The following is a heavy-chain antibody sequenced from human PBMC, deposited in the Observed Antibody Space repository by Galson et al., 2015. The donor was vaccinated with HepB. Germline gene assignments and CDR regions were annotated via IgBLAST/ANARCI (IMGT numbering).Heavy chain of an antibody. J-gene: IGHJ2*01. V-gene: IGHV5-51*03. D-gene: IGHD2-2*01. CDR1: GYSFTSYW. Sequence: QSGAEVKKPGESLRTSCKGSGYSFTSYWIGWVRQMPGKGLEWMGIIYPGDSDTRYSPSFQGQVTISADKSISTAYLQWSSLKASDTAMYYCARPRVVPAAPIYWYFDLWGRGTLVTVSS. CDR3: ARPRVVPAAPIYWYFDL. CDR2: IYPGDSDT.